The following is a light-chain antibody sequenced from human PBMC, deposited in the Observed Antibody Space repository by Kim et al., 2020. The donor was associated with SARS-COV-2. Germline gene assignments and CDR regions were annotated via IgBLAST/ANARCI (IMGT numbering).Light chain of an antibody. Sequence: SSELTQDPAVSVALGQTVRITCQGDSLRSYYATWYQQKPRQAPLLVIYGRNNRPSGIPDRFSGSASGNTASLTVSGAQAEDEAEFYCQSRDSGGNVVFGGGTQLNAL. V-gene: IGLV3-19*01. J-gene: IGLJ2*01. CDR2: GRN. CDR3: QSRDSGGNVV. CDR1: SLRSYY.